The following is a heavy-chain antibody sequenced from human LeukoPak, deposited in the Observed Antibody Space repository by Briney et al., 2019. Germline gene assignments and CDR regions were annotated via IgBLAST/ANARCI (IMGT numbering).Heavy chain of an antibody. CDR3: ASSYYDFWSGYSPYYYMDV. CDR2: INHSGST. Sequence: PSETLSLTCAVYGGSFSGYYWSWIRQPPGKGLEWIGEINHSGSTNYNPSLKSRVTISVDTSKNQFSLKLSSVTAADTAVYYCASSYYDFWSGYSPYYYMDVWGKGTTVTVS. J-gene: IGHJ6*03. D-gene: IGHD3-3*01. V-gene: IGHV4-34*01. CDR1: GGSFSGYY.